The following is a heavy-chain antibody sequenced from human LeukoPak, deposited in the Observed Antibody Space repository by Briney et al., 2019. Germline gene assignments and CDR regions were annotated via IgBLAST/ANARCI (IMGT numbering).Heavy chain of an antibody. J-gene: IGHJ6*03. CDR1: GYTFSGSY. V-gene: IGHV1-2*06. Sequence: ASVKVSCKTSGYTFSGSYIHWVRQAPGQGLEWMGRINPNSGDTNYAQNFQGRVTMTRDTSITTAYMELSSLTSDDTAVYFCARSAVNCNNGVCFTDYYMDVWGKGTTVAVSS. D-gene: IGHD2-8*01. CDR3: ARSAVNCNNGVCFTDYYMDV. CDR2: INPNSGDT.